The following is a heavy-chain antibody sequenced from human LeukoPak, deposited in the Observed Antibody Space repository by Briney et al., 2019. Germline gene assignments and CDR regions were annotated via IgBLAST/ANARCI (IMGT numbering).Heavy chain of an antibody. CDR2: INSVGGTT. CDR1: GFTFNTYG. V-gene: IGHV3-48*04. Sequence: GGSLRLSCAASGFTFNTYGMNWFRQAPGRGLEWISYINSVGGTTFYADSVKGRFTISRDNAKNTLYLQMNSLRGEDTAVYYCARDGIVGATDCWGQGTLVTVSS. J-gene: IGHJ4*02. CDR3: ARDGIVGATDC. D-gene: IGHD1-26*01.